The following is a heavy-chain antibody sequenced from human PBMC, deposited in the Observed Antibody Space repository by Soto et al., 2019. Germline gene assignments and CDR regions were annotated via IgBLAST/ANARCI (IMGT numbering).Heavy chain of an antibody. CDR3: ARGPGASDYYFDY. Sequence: LALTCSVSGGSVSSYWWSWIRQPPGKGLEWIGYIYYTGSTNYTPSLKRRVTISLDASKRQFSLKLTSVTAADTAVYYCARGPGASDYYFDYWGQGTLVTVSS. CDR2: IYYTGST. D-gene: IGHD3-10*01. CDR1: GGSVSSYW. J-gene: IGHJ4*02. V-gene: IGHV4-59*02.